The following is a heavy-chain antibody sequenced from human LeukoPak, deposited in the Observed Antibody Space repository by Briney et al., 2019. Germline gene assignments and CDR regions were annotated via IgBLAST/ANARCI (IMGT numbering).Heavy chain of an antibody. D-gene: IGHD3-16*02. CDR3: VRVYDYIWGSNRTRPGGMDV. V-gene: IGHV1-2*06. Sequence: ASVRDSCKASGYSFIGYYIHWVRQVPGQGLEWLGRVNPNSGSTNFAQKFQARVTMTRDTSINTVYMELSRLRFDDTAVYYCVRVYDYIWGSNRTRPGGMDVWGQGTTVTVSS. CDR1: GYSFIGYY. J-gene: IGHJ6*02. CDR2: VNPNSGST.